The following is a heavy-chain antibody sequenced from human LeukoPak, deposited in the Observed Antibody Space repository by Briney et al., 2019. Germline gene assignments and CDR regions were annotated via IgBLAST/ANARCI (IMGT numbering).Heavy chain of an antibody. CDR1: GFTFSSYA. D-gene: IGHD6-13*01. Sequence: GGSLRLSCAASGFTFSSYAMHWVRQAPGKGLEWVAVISYDGSNKYYADSVKGRFTISRDNSKNTLYLQMNSLRAEDTAVYYCARAPGASWYDSFDYWGQGTLVTVSS. CDR3: ARAPGASWYDSFDY. V-gene: IGHV3-30-3*01. CDR2: ISYDGSNK. J-gene: IGHJ4*02.